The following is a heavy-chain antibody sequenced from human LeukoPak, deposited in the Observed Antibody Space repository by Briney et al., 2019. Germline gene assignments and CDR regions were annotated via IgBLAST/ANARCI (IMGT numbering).Heavy chain of an antibody. CDR2: ISAYNGNT. D-gene: IGHD4-17*01. J-gene: IGHJ5*02. V-gene: IGHV1-18*01. CDR3: ARVRLATVTTGWFDP. Sequence: ASVKVSCKASGYTFTSYGISWVRQAPGQGLEWMGWISAYNGNTNYAQKLQGRVTMTTDTPTSTAYMELRSLRSDDTAVYYCARVRLATVTTGWFDPWGQGALVTVSS. CDR1: GYTFTSYG.